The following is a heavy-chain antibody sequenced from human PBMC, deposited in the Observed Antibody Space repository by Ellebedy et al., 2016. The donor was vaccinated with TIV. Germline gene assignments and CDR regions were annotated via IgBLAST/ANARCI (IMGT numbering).Heavy chain of an antibody. V-gene: IGHV3-15*01. CDR3: TTELCSSGCFPGIY. CDR2: IKTTTGGGAT. J-gene: IGHJ4*02. Sequence: PGGSLRLSCAGSGYSFSSYAMSWVRQAPGKGLEWVGRIKTTTGGGATDYAAPVKGRFIVSRDDSKNTLYLQMNSLKTEDTAVYYCTTELCSSGCFPGIYWGQGTLVTVSS. CDR1: GYSFSSYA. D-gene: IGHD2-15*01.